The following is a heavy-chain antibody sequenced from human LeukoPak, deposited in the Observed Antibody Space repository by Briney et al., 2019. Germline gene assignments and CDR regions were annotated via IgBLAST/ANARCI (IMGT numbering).Heavy chain of an antibody. D-gene: IGHD3-10*01. V-gene: IGHV3-23*01. CDR3: AKDQGYYYGSGSPNWFDP. J-gene: IGHJ5*02. CDR2: ISGSGGNT. CDR1: GFTFSNYA. Sequence: GGSLRLSCAASGFTFSNYAMSWVRQAPGRGLEWVSVISGSGGNTHYADSVKGRFTISRDKSKNTLYLQMNSLRAEDTAVYYCAKDQGYYYGSGSPNWFDPWGQGMLVTVSS.